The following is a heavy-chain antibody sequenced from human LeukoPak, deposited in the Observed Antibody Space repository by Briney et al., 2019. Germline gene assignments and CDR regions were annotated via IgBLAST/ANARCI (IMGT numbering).Heavy chain of an antibody. CDR3: ARDTEYFDWYQLLYPSYYYYGMDV. J-gene: IGHJ6*02. CDR2: IWYDGSNK. CDR1: GFTFSSYG. Sequence: GGSLRLSCEASGFTFSSYGMHWVRQAPGKGLEWVAVIWYDGSNKYYADSVKGRFTISRDNSKNTLYLQMNSLRAEDTAVYYCARDTEYFDWYQLLYPSYYYYGMDVWGQGTTVTVSS. D-gene: IGHD3-9*01. V-gene: IGHV3-33*01.